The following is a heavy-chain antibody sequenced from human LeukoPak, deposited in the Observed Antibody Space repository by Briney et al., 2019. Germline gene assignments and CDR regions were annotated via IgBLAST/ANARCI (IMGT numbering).Heavy chain of an antibody. CDR3: ARGRDLDCSSTSCSMFDY. CDR2: INPNSGGT. CDR1: GYTFTGYY. J-gene: IGHJ4*02. D-gene: IGHD2-2*01. Sequence: ASVKVSCEASGYTFTGYYMHWVRQAPGQGLEWMGWINPNSGGTNYAQKFQGRVTMTRDTSINTAYMELSRLTSDDTAVYYCARGRDLDCSSTSCSMFDYWGQGTLVTVSS. V-gene: IGHV1-2*02.